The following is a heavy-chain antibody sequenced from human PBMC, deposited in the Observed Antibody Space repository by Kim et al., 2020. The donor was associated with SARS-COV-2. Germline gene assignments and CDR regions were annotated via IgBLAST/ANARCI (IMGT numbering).Heavy chain of an antibody. J-gene: IGHJ2*01. CDR2: ISYDGSNK. D-gene: IGHD1-20*01. CDR1: GFTFSSYA. Sequence: GGSLRLSCAASGFTFSSYAMHWVRQAPGKGLEWVAVISYDGSNKYYADSVKGRFTISRDNSKNTLYLQMNSLRAEDTAVYYCARDDNWTGAPHWWDWYFDLWGRGTLVTVSS. CDR3: ARDDNWTGAPHWWDWYFDL. V-gene: IGHV3-30-3*01.